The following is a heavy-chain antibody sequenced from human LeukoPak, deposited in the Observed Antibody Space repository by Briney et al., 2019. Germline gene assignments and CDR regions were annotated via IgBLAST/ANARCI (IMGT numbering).Heavy chain of an antibody. CDR3: ARSGSYSQYNWFDP. D-gene: IGHD1-26*01. CDR1: GFTFSSYA. J-gene: IGHJ5*02. V-gene: IGHV3-30*04. CDR2: ISYDGSNK. Sequence: PGGSLRLSCAASGFTFSSYAMHWVRQAPGKGLEWVAVISYDGSNKYYADSVKGRFTISRDNSKNTLYLQMNSLRAEDTAVYYCARSGSYSQYNWFDPWGQGTLVTVSS.